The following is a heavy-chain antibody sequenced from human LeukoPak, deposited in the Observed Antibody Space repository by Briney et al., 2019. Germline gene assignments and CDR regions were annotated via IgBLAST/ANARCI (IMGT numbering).Heavy chain of an antibody. CDR1: GFTFSSYW. Sequence: GGSLRLSCAASGFTFSSYWMSWVRQAPGKGLEWVANIKQDGSEKYYVDSVKGRFTISRDNAKNSLYLQMNSLRAEDTAVYYCARASFHYYDSSGYSAEEYLQHWGQGTLVTVSS. J-gene: IGHJ1*01. V-gene: IGHV3-7*01. CDR3: ARASFHYYDSSGYSAEEYLQH. D-gene: IGHD3-22*01. CDR2: IKQDGSEK.